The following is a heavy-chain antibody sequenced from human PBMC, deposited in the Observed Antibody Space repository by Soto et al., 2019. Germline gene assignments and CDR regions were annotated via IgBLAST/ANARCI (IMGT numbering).Heavy chain of an antibody. CDR1: GYTFTSYG. V-gene: IGHV1-18*01. D-gene: IGHD6-13*01. Sequence: ASVKVSCKASGYTFTSYGISWVRQAPGQGLEWMGWISAYNGNTNYAQKLQGRVTMTTDTSTSTAYMELRSLRSDDTAVYYCARDLRIAAAGTSNYFAYWGQGTLVTVS. CDR2: ISAYNGNT. CDR3: ARDLRIAAAGTSNYFAY. J-gene: IGHJ4*02.